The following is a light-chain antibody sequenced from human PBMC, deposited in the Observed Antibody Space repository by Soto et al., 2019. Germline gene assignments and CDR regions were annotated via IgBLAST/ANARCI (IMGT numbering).Light chain of an antibody. CDR2: GAS. CDR3: QQYGASPFT. V-gene: IGKV3-20*01. CDR1: RHVYINA. J-gene: IGKJ3*01. Sequence: VALTQSPATLSLSPGETATLSCRASRHVYINALAWYQQKPGRTPTLLIYGASTMATYIPDRFSATGSGTDFSLTISSVEPEDSAVYYCQQYGASPFTFGPGTRVEI.